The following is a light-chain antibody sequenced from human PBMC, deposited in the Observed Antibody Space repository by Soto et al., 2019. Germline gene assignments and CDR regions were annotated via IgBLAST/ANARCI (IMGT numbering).Light chain of an antibody. J-gene: IGLJ1*01. CDR1: SSDVGAYTF. Sequence: QSALTQPASVSGSPGQSITISCTGTSSDVGAYTFVSWYQQHPDKVPKLMIFDVSRRPSGVSDRFSGSKSGNTASLTISGLPPEDEADYYRSSYTSRRTHVFGSGTKLTVL. CDR2: DVS. CDR3: SSYTSRRTHV. V-gene: IGLV2-14*03.